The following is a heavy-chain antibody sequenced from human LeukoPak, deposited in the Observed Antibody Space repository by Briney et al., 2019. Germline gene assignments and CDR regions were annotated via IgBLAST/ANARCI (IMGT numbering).Heavy chain of an antibody. CDR2: INPGDGTT. Sequence: ASVKVSCKASGYTFTSFYVHWVRQAPGQGLEWVGIINPGDGTTTYAQKFQGRLTMTRDTSTSTVYMELSSLRSEDTAVYYCARGYPMDWNYFDYWGQGTLVTVSS. CDR3: ARGYPMDWNYFDY. J-gene: IGHJ4*02. D-gene: IGHD3/OR15-3a*01. V-gene: IGHV1-46*01. CDR1: GYTFTSFY.